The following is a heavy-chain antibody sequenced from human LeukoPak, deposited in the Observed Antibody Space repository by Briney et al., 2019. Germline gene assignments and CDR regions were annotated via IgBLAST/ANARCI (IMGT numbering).Heavy chain of an antibody. J-gene: IGHJ4*02. Sequence: PSETLSLTCTVSGGSISSYYWSWIRQAPGKGLEWIGYIYYSGSTNYNPSLKSRVTISVDTSKNQFSLKLTSVTAADTAVYYCARGGNCSGGSCYSSVPTFDYWGQGSLVTVSS. V-gene: IGHV4-59*01. CDR2: IYYSGST. CDR3: ARGGNCSGGSCYSSVPTFDY. CDR1: GGSISSYY. D-gene: IGHD2-15*01.